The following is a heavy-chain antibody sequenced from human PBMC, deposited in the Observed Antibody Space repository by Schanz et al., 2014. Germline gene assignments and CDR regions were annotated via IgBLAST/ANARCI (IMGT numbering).Heavy chain of an antibody. Sequence: QVQLRESGPGLVKPSETLSLTCTVSGVSISSHYWSWVRQAPGEGLEWIGYIYYSGSTTYNPSLKRRVTISVDTSKKQFSLNLSAVTAADTAVYYCARGLVVPAAPEFDYWGQGILVTVSS. CDR1: GVSISSHY. CDR3: ARGLVVPAAPEFDY. D-gene: IGHD2-2*01. J-gene: IGHJ4*02. V-gene: IGHV4-59*11. CDR2: IYYSGST.